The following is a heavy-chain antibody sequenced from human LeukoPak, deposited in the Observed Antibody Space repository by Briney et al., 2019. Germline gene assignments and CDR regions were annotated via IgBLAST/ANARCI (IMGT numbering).Heavy chain of an antibody. CDR2: IPDSATT. D-gene: IGHD3-10*01. Sequence: SETLSLTCTVSGGSISSHYWSWIWNSQPPGQEWLTSIPDSATTDYNPPLKSLVSISVDTSKNQFTLSLRSVPAADSAVYYCARERSHFWYMDVWGKGTTVTVPS. V-gene: IGHV4-59*11. CDR1: GGSISSHY. CDR3: ARERSHFWYMDV. J-gene: IGHJ6*03.